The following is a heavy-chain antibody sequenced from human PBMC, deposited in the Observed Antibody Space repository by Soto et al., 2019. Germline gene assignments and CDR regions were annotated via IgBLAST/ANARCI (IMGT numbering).Heavy chain of an antibody. Sequence: ETLSVTCAFSGYSISSGYYCGWIRQPPGKGLEWIGSMYHSGSTDYNPSLKSRITISVDTSKNQFSLKLRSATAADTAVYCCVRDYSGSSFDYWGQGTLVTVSS. J-gene: IGHJ4*02. V-gene: IGHV4-38-2*02. CDR3: VRDYSGSSFDY. CDR1: GYSISSGYY. CDR2: MYHSGST. D-gene: IGHD1-26*01.